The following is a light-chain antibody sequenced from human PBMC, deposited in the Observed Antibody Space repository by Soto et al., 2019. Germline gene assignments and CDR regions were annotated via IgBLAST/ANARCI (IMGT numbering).Light chain of an antibody. CDR3: QQSYSTPWT. J-gene: IGKJ1*01. Sequence: DIPMTQSPSSLSASVGDRVTITCRASQSISSSLNWYQQKPGKAPKLLIYAASSLQSGVPSRFSGSGSGTDFTLTISSLQPEDSATYYCQQSYSTPWTFGQGTKVEIK. CDR2: AAS. CDR1: QSISSS. V-gene: IGKV1-39*01.